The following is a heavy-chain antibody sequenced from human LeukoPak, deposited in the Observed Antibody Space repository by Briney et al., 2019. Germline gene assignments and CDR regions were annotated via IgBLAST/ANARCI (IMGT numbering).Heavy chain of an antibody. CDR1: GLTFTSSA. Sequence: GASVKVSCKASGLTFTSSAVQWVRQARGQRLEWIGWIVVGSGNTNYAQKFQERVTITRDMSASTAYMELSSLRSEDTAVYYCAAGDSSGYYYGHYWGQGTLVTVSS. V-gene: IGHV1-58*01. D-gene: IGHD3-22*01. CDR2: IVVGSGNT. J-gene: IGHJ4*02. CDR3: AAGDSSGYYYGHY.